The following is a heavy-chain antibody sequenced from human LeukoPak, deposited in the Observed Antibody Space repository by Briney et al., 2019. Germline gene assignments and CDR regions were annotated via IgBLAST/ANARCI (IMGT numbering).Heavy chain of an antibody. CDR3: AKFSRGYSRYGYFLDYFDY. D-gene: IGHD5-12*01. Sequence: GGSLRLSCAASGFTFSSYAMSWVRQAPGKGLEWVSAISGSGGSTYYADSVKGRFTISRDNSKNTLYLQMNSLRAEDTAAYYCAKFSRGYSRYGYFLDYFDYWGQGTLVTVSS. CDR1: GFTFSSYA. CDR2: ISGSGGST. J-gene: IGHJ4*02. V-gene: IGHV3-23*01.